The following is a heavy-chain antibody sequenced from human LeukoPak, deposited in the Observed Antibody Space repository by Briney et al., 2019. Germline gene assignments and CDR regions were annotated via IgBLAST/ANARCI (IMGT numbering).Heavy chain of an antibody. D-gene: IGHD5-18*01. V-gene: IGHV3-15*01. J-gene: IGHJ4*02. Sequence: PGGSLRLSCAASGFTSSNAWMSWVRQAPGKGLEWGGRIKSKTDGGTTDYAAPVKGRFTISRDDSNSTLSLQLNSLKTEDTAVYYCTTVGYSYGRDWGQGTLVTVSS. CDR1: GFTSSNAW. CDR3: TTVGYSYGRD. CDR2: IKSKTDGGTT.